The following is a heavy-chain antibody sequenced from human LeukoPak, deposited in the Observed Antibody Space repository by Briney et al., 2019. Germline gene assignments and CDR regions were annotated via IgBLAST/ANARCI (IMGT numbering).Heavy chain of an antibody. J-gene: IGHJ6*02. CDR2: IYYSGST. CDR3: ARGIGYYPPIHMDV. CDR1: GGSISSSSYY. D-gene: IGHD3-22*01. V-gene: IGHV4-39*01. Sequence: SETLSLTCTVSGGSISSSSYYWGWIRQPPGKGLEWIGSIYYSGSTYYNPSLKSRVTISVDTSKNQFSLKLSSVTAADTAVYYCARGIGYYPPIHMDVWGQGTTVTVSS.